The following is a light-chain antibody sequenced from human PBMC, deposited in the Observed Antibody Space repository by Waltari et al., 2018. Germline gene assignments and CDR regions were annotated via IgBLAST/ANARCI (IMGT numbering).Light chain of an antibody. J-gene: IGKJ1*01. Sequence: DIQMTQSPSSLSASVGDSVTIPCRASQTIHSYLNWYQQKSGKAPKLLIYAATNLHSGVPSRFSGSGSGTEFTLTITRLQPEDFATYYCQESYTAPRTCGPGTRV. V-gene: IGKV1-39*01. CDR1: QTIHSY. CDR2: AAT. CDR3: QESYTAPRT.